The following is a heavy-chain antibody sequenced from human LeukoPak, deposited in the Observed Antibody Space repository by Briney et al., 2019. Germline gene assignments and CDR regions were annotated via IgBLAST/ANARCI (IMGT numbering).Heavy chain of an antibody. D-gene: IGHD1-26*01. Sequence: GGSLRLFCAGSGVTFSSYAMSWVRQAPGKGLEWVSTISGSGGAGTYYADSVKGRFTVSRDNSRNTLYLPMNILRAEDTAVYYCVKDRGGSPFYGMDVRGQGTTVTVSS. CDR2: ISGSGGAGT. V-gene: IGHV3-23*01. J-gene: IGHJ6*02. CDR3: VKDRGGSPFYGMDV. CDR1: GVTFSSYA.